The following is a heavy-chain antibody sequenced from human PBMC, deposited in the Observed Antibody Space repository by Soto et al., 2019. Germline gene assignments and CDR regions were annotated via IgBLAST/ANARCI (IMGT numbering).Heavy chain of an antibody. CDR1: GGSFSGYY. D-gene: IGHD2-15*01. V-gene: IGHV4-34*01. CDR3: ARGGVVAMNHY. J-gene: IGHJ4*02. CDR2: INHSGST. Sequence: SETLSLTCSIYGGSFSGYYWSWIRQPPGKGLEWIGEINHSGSTNYNPSLKSRVTISVDTSKNQFSLKLSSVTAADMAVYYCARGGVVAMNHYWGQGTLVTVSS.